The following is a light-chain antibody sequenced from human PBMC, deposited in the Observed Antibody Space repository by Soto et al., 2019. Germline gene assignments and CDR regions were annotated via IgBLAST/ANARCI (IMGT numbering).Light chain of an antibody. CDR1: QGITND. Sequence: DIQMTQSPASLSASVGDRITITCRTSQGITNDLAWYQQKPGKPPKLLISSASTLETGVPSRFSGSGFGTEFTLTISNLQSEDFATYYCQKYNSLPPTFGGGTKVEIK. V-gene: IGKV1-27*01. CDR3: QKYNSLPPT. CDR2: SAS. J-gene: IGKJ4*01.